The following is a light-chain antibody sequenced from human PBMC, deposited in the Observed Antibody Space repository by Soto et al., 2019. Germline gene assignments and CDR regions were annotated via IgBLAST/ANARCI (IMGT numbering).Light chain of an antibody. CDR3: QQSYSTPFT. Sequence: DIQMTQSPSSLSASVRDRVTITCRASHNTRGYLNWYQQKPGKAPKLLIYAASNLQSGIPSRFSGSGSETDFTLTISSLQPEDFATYYCQQSYSTPFTFGQGTRLEIK. CDR1: HNTRGY. V-gene: IGKV1-39*01. J-gene: IGKJ5*01. CDR2: AAS.